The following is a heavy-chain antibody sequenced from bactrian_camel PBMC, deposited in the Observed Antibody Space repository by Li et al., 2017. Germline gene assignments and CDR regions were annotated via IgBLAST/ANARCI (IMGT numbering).Heavy chain of an antibody. J-gene: IGHJ6*01. CDR2: INSSGGST. Sequence: VQLVESGGGLVQPGGSLRLSCAASRFTLSSYTMSWVRQAPGKGLEWVGLINSSGGSTLYADSVKGRFTISRDNAKNTLYLEMNSLKTEDSAAYYCLTDPLGSARRRKIALHDVGYWGQGTQVTVS. D-gene: IGHD5*01. V-gene: IGHV3S31*01. CDR1: RFTLSSYT. CDR3: LTDPLGSARRRKIALHDVGY.